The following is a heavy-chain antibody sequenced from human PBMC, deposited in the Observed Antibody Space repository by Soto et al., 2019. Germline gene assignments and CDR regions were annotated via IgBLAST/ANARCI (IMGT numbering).Heavy chain of an antibody. CDR2: IYYSGNT. D-gene: IGHD4-17*01. CDR1: SGSISSSSSY. V-gene: IGHV4-39*01. CDR3: VAHDYGAXGYYXAS. Sequence: SETLSLTCTVSSGSISSSSSYWGWIRQPPGKGLEWMGSIYYSGNTYYNPSSKSRVTKSIDASKTQFSLKLKSVKTEDTAGDDFVAHDYGAXGYYXASWGQGSLVTVSS. J-gene: IGHJ4*02.